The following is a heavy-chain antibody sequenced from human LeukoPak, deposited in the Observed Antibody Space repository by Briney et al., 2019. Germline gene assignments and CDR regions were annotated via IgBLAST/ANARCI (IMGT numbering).Heavy chain of an antibody. CDR1: GGSITSSGDY. D-gene: IGHD3-3*01. Sequence: SETLSLTCTVSGGSITSSGDYWGWIRQSPGKGLEWIGSMDYSGDTYYNPSVKRRVTISVDTSKNQFSLKLSSVTAADTAVFYCARHSIPYYAFWSGYFFDYWGQGTLVTVSS. CDR3: ARHSIPYYAFWSGYFFDY. J-gene: IGHJ4*02. CDR2: MDYSGDT. V-gene: IGHV4-39*01.